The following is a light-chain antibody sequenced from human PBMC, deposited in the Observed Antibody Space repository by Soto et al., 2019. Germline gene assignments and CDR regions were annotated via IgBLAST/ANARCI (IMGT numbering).Light chain of an antibody. Sequence: IVLTQSPGTLSLSPGEGATLSCRASRSVSSSYLAWYQQKPGQAPRLLIYGASNRATGTPDRFTGSGSGTDFTLTISRLEPEDFAVYYCQHYGSSPPWTFGQGTKVEIK. V-gene: IGKV3-20*01. CDR3: QHYGSSPPWT. J-gene: IGKJ1*01. CDR2: GAS. CDR1: RSVSSSY.